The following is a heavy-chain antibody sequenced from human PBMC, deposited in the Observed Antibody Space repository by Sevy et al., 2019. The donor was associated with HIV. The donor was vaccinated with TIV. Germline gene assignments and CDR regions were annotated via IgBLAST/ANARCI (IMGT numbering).Heavy chain of an antibody. V-gene: IGHV4-30-4*01. Sequence: SETLSLTCTVSGGSISSGDYYWSWIRQPPGKGLEWIGYIYYSGSTYYNPSLKSRVTISVDTSKNQFSLKLSSVTAADTAVYYCAREVYYGSWSYYFYFDYWGQGTLVTVSS. CDR2: IYYSGST. J-gene: IGHJ4*02. CDR1: GGSISSGDYY. D-gene: IGHD3-10*01. CDR3: AREVYYGSWSYYFYFDY.